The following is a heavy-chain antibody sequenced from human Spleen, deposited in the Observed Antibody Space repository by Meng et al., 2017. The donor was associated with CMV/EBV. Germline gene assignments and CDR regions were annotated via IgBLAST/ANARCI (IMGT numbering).Heavy chain of an antibody. J-gene: IGHJ5*02. CDR1: GGSVSSGSYY. V-gene: IGHV4-61*01. Sequence: SETLSLTCTVSGGSVSSGSYYWSWIRQPPGKGLEWIGYIYYSGSTNYNPSLKSRVTISVGTSKNQFPLKLSSVTAADTAVYYCARATTVSSGSYPNWFDPWGQGTLVTVSS. CDR3: ARATTVSSGSYPNWFDP. CDR2: IYYSGST. D-gene: IGHD1-26*01.